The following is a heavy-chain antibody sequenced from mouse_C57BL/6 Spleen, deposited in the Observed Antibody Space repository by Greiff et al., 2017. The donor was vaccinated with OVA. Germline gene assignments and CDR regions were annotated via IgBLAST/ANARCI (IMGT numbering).Heavy chain of an antibody. J-gene: IGHJ2*01. D-gene: IGHD3-3*01. CDR2: IHPNSGST. Sequence: VQLQQPGAELVKPGASVKLSCKASGYTFTSSWMHWVKQRPGQGLEWIGMIHPNSGSTNYNEKFKSKATLTVDKSSSTAYMQLSSLTSEDSAVYYCARDLSYLGQGYWGQGTTLTVSS. V-gene: IGHV1-64*01. CDR3: ARDLSYLGQGY. CDR1: GYTFTSSW.